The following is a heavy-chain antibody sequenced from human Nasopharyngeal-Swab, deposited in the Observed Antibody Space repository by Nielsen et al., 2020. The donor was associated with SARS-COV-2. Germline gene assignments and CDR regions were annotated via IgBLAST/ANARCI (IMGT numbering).Heavy chain of an antibody. Sequence: SVKVSCKASGYTFTSYGISWVRQAPGQGLEWMGGIIPIFGTANYAQKFQGRVTITADESTSTAYMELSSLRSEDTAVYYCARGKSYDPYYYYYYMDVWGKGTTVTVSS. CDR2: IIPIFGTA. CDR3: ARGKSYDPYYYYYYMDV. V-gene: IGHV1-69*13. CDR1: GYTFTSYG. D-gene: IGHD5-12*01. J-gene: IGHJ6*03.